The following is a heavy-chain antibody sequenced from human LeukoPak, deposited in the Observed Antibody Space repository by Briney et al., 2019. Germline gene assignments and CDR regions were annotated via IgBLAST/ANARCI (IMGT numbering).Heavy chain of an antibody. CDR3: ARVFGGHEIGF. CDR1: GYTFTSYD. V-gene: IGHV1-8*01. CDR2: MNPNSGNT. Sequence: ASVKVSCKASGYTFTSYDINWVRQATGQGLEWMGWMNPNSGNTGYAQKFQGRVTMTRNTSIDTAYLEMSSLRSEDTAMYYCARVFGGHEIGFWGQGTQVTVSS. J-gene: IGHJ4*02. D-gene: IGHD5-12*01.